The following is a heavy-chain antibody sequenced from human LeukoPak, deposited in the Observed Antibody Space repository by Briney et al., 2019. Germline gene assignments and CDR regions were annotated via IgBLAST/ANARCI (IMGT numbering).Heavy chain of an antibody. D-gene: IGHD1-7*01. J-gene: IGHJ4*02. CDR1: RITFSSYW. V-gene: IGHV3-74*01. Sequence: GGSLRLSCAASRITFSSYWMYWVRQAPRKGLVWVSRINDDGGATSYADSVKGRFTISRDNAENTLYLQMDSLRAEDTAVYYCARGTRVSYFDYWGQGTLVTVSS. CDR2: INDDGGAT. CDR3: ARGTRVSYFDY.